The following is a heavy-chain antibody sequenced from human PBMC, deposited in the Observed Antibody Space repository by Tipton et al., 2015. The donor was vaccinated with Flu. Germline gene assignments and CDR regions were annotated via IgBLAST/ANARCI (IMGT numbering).Heavy chain of an antibody. Sequence: TLSLTCSVSGDSISSFYWSWIRQPQGKGLEWIGSFYYDVGTYYNPSLNSRVTISVDESKNQFSLRLTSVTAADTAVYYCVRTKDGYTLSNFVYWGQGTLVTVSS. V-gene: IGHV4-39*07. CDR2: FYYDVGT. D-gene: IGHD5-24*01. CDR3: VRTKDGYTLSNFVY. CDR1: GDSISSFY. J-gene: IGHJ4*02.